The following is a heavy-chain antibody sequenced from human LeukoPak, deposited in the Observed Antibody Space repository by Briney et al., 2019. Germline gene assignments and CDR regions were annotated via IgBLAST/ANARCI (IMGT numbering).Heavy chain of an antibody. CDR3: ARGSSWSDY. CDR1: GYSISSGYY. CDR2: IYHSGST. J-gene: IGHJ4*02. Sequence: SETLSLTCTVSGYSISSGYYWGWIRQPPGKGVEWIGSIYHSGSTYYNPSLKSRVTISVDTSKNQFSLKLSSVTAADTAVYYCARGSSWSDYWGQGTLVTVSS. V-gene: IGHV4-38-2*02. D-gene: IGHD6-13*01.